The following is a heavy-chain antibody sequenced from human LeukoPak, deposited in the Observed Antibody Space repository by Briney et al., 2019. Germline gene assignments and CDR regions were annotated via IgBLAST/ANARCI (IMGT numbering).Heavy chain of an antibody. J-gene: IGHJ6*04. CDR1: GYTFTSYA. CDR3: ARDDYYYYGMDV. CDR2: INAGNGNT. Sequence: GASVNVSCKASGYTFTSYAMHWVRQAPGQRLEWMGWINAGNGNTKYSQKFQGRVTITRDTSASTAYMELSSLRSEDTAVYYCARDDYYYYGMDVWGKGTTVTVSS. V-gene: IGHV1-3*01.